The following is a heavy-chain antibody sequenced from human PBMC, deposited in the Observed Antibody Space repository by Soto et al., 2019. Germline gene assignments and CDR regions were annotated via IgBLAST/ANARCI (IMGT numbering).Heavy chain of an antibody. Sequence: GASVKVSCKASGYTFSTYGISWVRQAPGQGLEWMGWISAYNSNTNYEQKFQGRVTMTTDTFTNTAYMELRSLRSDDTAIYYCARVYSSSSSSPFDYWGQGTPVTVSS. D-gene: IGHD6-6*01. CDR2: ISAYNSNT. CDR3: ARVYSSSSSSPFDY. J-gene: IGHJ4*02. CDR1: GYTFSTYG. V-gene: IGHV1-18*01.